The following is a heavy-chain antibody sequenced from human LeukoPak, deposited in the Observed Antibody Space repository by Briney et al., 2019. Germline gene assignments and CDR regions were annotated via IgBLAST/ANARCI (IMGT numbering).Heavy chain of an antibody. Sequence: PSETLSLTCTVSGGSISVYYWSWIWQPPGKGLEWIGYIYYSGSTNYNPSLKSRVTISVDTSKNQFSLKLSSVTAADTAVYYCARNSKYYYDSSGSYVGYFQHWGQGTRVTVSS. D-gene: IGHD3-22*01. CDR1: GGSISVYY. J-gene: IGHJ1*01. V-gene: IGHV4-59*08. CDR2: IYYSGST. CDR3: ARNSKYYYDSSGSYVGYFQH.